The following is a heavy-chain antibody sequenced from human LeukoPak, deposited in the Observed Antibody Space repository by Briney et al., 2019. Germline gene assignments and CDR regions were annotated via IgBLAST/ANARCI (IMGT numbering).Heavy chain of an antibody. J-gene: IGHJ4*02. V-gene: IGHV1-8*01. CDR1: GYTFTSYD. D-gene: IGHD1-26*01. CDR3: AGGPTLTGSYNFDY. CDR2: LNPNSGNT. Sequence: ASVKVSCKASGYTFTSYDINWVRQATGQGLEWMGWLNPNSGNTGYAQKFQGRVSMTRNTSISTAYMELSSLKSEDTAVYYCAGGPTLTGSYNFDYWGQGTLVTVSS.